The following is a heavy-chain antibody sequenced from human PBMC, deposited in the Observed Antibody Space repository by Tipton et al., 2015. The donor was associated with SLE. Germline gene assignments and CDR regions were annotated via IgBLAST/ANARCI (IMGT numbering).Heavy chain of an antibody. CDR1: GFTLRNYE. CDR2: ISSSGSLI. V-gene: IGHV3-48*03. CDR3: ARDGEWLRFDPHWGFDY. J-gene: IGHJ4*02. Sequence: SLRLSCAASGFTLRNYELNWVRQAPGKGLEWVSYISSSGSLIYYADSVKGRFTISRDNARNSLYLQMNSLRAEDTAVYYCARDGEWLRFDPHWGFDYWGQGTLVTVSS. D-gene: IGHD5-12*01.